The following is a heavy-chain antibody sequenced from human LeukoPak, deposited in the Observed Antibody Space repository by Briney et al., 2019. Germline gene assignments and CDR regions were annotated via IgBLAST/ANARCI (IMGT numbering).Heavy chain of an antibody. D-gene: IGHD3-22*01. CDR3: ARLRYDSSGYDY. CDR2: IDPSDSYT. CDR1: GYSFTNYW. J-gene: IGHJ4*02. V-gene: IGHV5-10-1*01. Sequence: GESLKISCKGSGYSFTNYWISWVRQMPGKGLEWMGWIDPSDSYTKYSPSFQGHVTISVDKSISTAYLQWSSLKASDSAMYYCARLRYDSSGYDYWGQGTLVTVSS.